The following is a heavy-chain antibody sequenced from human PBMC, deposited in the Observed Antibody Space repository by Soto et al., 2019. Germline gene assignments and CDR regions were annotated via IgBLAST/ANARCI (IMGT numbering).Heavy chain of an antibody. J-gene: IGHJ4*02. CDR1: GGSISSGGYS. D-gene: IGHD5-12*01. CDR3: ARGGRRDGYKPYFDY. Sequence: PSETLSLTCAVSGGSISSGGYSWSWLRQPPGKGLEWIGYIYHSGSTYYTPSLKSRVTIPVDRSKNQFSLKLSSVTAADTAVYYCARGGRRDGYKPYFDYWGQGTLVTVSS. V-gene: IGHV4-30-2*01. CDR2: IYHSGST.